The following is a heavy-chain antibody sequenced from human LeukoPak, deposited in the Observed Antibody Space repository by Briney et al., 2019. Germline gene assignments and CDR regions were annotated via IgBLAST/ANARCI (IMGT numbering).Heavy chain of an antibody. D-gene: IGHD6-19*01. V-gene: IGHV1-46*01. J-gene: IGHJ3*02. Sequence: LEWMGIINPSGGSTSYAQKFQGRVTMTTDTSTSTAYMELRSLRSDDTAVYYCARAGDAFDIWGQGTMVTVSS. CDR3: ARAGDAFDI. CDR2: INPSGGST.